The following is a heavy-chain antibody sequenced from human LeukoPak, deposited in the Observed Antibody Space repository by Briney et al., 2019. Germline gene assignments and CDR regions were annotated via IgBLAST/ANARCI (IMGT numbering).Heavy chain of an antibody. CDR1: GFTFSSYG. V-gene: IGHV3-23*01. J-gene: IGHJ3*02. CDR3: AKDLPPTDHKDSFDI. CDR2: ISGSGGST. D-gene: IGHD2-21*02. Sequence: GGTLRLSYAASGFTFSSYGMSWVRQAPGKGLEWVSAISGSGGSTYYADSVKGRFTISRDNSKNTLYLQMNSLRAEDTAVYYCAKDLPPTDHKDSFDIWGQGTMVTVSS.